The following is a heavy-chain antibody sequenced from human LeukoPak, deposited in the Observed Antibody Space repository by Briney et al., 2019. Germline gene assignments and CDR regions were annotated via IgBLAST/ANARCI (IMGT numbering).Heavy chain of an antibody. V-gene: IGHV3-23*01. CDR1: GFTFSSYA. J-gene: IGHJ4*02. CDR3: ANLISSSWYYFDY. CDR2: ISGSGGST. D-gene: IGHD6-13*01. Sequence: PEGSLRLSCAASGFTFSSYAMSWVRQAPGKGLEWVSAISGSGGSTYYADSVKGRFTISRDNSKNTLYLQMNSLRAEDTAVYYCANLISSSWYYFDYWGQGTLVTVSS.